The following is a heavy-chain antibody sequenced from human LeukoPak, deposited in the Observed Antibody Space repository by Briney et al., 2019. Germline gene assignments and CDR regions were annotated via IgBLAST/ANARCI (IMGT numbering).Heavy chain of an antibody. J-gene: IGHJ4*02. CDR2: ISGSGGST. D-gene: IGHD3-22*01. V-gene: IGHV3-23*01. Sequence: GGSLRLSCEVSGFTFNSYAMSWVRQAPGKGLEWVSGISGSGGSTYYADSVKGRFTISRDNSKNTLNLQMNSLGVEDTAVYYCAKHYYDTSGYTRFDFWGQGTLVTVSS. CDR1: GFTFNSYA. CDR3: AKHYYDTSGYTRFDF.